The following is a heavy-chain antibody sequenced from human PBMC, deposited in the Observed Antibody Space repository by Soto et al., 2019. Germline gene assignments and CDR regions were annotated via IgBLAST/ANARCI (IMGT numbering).Heavy chain of an antibody. V-gene: IGHV3-53*04. D-gene: IGHD6-19*01. CDR1: GFTVSSNY. Sequence: EVQLVESGGGLVQPGGSLKLSCAASGFTVSSNYMSWVRQAPGKGLEWVSVIYSGGSTYYSDSVKGRFTISRHNSKNTLYLQMNSLRAEDTAVYYCARGRWEFRSRVAGIFDYWGQGTLVTVSS. CDR3: ARGRWEFRSRVAGIFDY. J-gene: IGHJ4*02. CDR2: IYSGGST.